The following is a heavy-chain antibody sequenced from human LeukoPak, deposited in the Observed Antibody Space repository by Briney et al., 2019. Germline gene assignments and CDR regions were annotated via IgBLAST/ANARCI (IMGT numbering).Heavy chain of an antibody. D-gene: IGHD4-17*01. CDR2: IRAYNGNT. V-gene: IGHV1-18*01. CDR3: ARGAYGDLIDY. J-gene: IGHJ4*02. Sequence: ASVDVSCKASGGTFSSYGTSWVRQAPGQGLEWMGWIRAYNGNTNYAQKLQGRVTMTTDPSTSTAYMELRSLRSNDAAVYYCARGAYGDLIDYWSQGTLVTVSS. CDR1: GGTFSSYG.